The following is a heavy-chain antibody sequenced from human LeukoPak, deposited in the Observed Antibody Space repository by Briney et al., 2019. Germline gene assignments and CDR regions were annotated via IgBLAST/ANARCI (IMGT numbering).Heavy chain of an antibody. Sequence: GSLRLSCAASGFTFSSYWMHWVRQAPGKGLVWVSRINTDGSTTSYADSVKGRFTISRDNAKNTLYLQMNSLRAEDTAVYYCASSDYGDKNWGQGTLVTVSS. CDR2: INTDGSTT. CDR1: GFTFSSYW. V-gene: IGHV3-74*01. D-gene: IGHD4-17*01. CDR3: ASSDYGDKN. J-gene: IGHJ4*02.